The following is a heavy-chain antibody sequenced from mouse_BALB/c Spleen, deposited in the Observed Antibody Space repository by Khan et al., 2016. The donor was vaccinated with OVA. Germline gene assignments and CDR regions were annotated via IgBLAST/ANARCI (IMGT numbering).Heavy chain of an antibody. CDR2: IWSGGIT. V-gene: IGHV2-2*01. CDR1: GFSLTNYG. D-gene: IGHD1-1*02. CDR3: ARNRNGYFDY. Sequence: QVQLKESGPGLVQPSQSLSLTCTVSGFSLTNYGVHWVRQSPGTGLEWLGMIWSGGITDYNATFISGLTISKDNSRSHVFFKMNSRQAGDTAIYYCARNRNGYFDYWGQGTTLTVSS. J-gene: IGHJ2*01.